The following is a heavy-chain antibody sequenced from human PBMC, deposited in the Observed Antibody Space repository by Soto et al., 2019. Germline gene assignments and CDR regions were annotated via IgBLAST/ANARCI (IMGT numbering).Heavy chain of an antibody. J-gene: IGHJ5*02. Sequence: LRLSCAASGFTFSSYWMSWVRQAPGKGLEWVANIKQDGSEKYYVDSVKGRFTISRDNAKNSLYLQMNSLRAEDTAVYYCARLPDYYDSSGSFDPWGQGTLVTVSS. CDR2: IKQDGSEK. CDR1: GFTFSSYW. V-gene: IGHV3-7*01. CDR3: ARLPDYYDSSGSFDP. D-gene: IGHD3-22*01.